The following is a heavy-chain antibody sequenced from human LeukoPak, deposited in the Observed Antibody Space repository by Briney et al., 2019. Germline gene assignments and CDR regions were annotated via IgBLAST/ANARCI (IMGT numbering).Heavy chain of an antibody. J-gene: IGHJ4*02. V-gene: IGHV3-9*01. CDR1: GFNFNDYA. Sequence: PGTSLRLSCAASGFNFNDYAMHWIRLVPGKGLEWLSGISWNSVIMTYADPVKGRFTISRDNARNSLFLQMNSLRDEDTALYYCATRREREPFHYWGQGTLVTVSS. CDR2: ISWNSVIM. D-gene: IGHD1-26*01. CDR3: ATRREREPFHY.